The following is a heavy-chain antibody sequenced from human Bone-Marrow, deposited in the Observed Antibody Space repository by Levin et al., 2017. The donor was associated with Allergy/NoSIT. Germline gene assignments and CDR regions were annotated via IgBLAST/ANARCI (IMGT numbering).Heavy chain of an antibody. CDR2: IYWDDDK. CDR3: ERRIAGTTYGAPDFDY. J-gene: IGHJ4*02. V-gene: IGHV2-5*02. D-gene: IGHD1-14*01. Sequence: SGPTLVKPTQILTLTCTFSGFSLSTSGVGVGWIRQPPGEALEWLAPIYWDDDKRYSPSLKSRVTITKDTSKNQVVLTMTNMDPVDTATYYCERRIAGTTYGAPDFDYWGQGTLVTVSS. CDR1: GFSLSTSGVG.